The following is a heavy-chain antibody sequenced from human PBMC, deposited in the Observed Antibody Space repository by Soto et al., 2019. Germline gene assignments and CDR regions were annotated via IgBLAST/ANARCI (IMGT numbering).Heavy chain of an antibody. J-gene: IGHJ6*02. CDR2: MNPNSGNT. D-gene: IGHD1-1*01. CDR1: GYTFTSYD. V-gene: IGHV1-8*01. Sequence: GASVKVSCKASGYTFTSYDINWVRQATGQGLEWMGWMNPNSGNTGYAQKFQGRVTMTRNTSISTAYMELSSLRSEDTAVYYCARGPSPGTAVEYYYYGMDVWGQGTTVTVSS. CDR3: ARGPSPGTAVEYYYYGMDV.